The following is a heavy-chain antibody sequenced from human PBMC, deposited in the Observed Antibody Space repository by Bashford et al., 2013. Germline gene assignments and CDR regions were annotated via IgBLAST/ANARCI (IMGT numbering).Heavy chain of an antibody. CDR3: AKDGPVSEWELAAYYYYGMDV. J-gene: IGHJ6*02. V-gene: IGHV3-30*18. Sequence: VRQAPDKGLEWVAVVSYDGKNKYYADSVKGRFIISRDNYKNTVYLQMNSLRAEDTAVYYCAKDGPVSEWELAAYYYYGMDVWGQGTTVTVSS. CDR2: VSYDGKNK. D-gene: IGHD1-26*01.